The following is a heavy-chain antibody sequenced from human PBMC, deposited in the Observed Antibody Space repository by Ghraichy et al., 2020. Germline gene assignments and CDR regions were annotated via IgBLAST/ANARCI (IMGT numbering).Heavy chain of an antibody. Sequence: GSLRLSCAASGFTFSSYAMSWVRQAPGKGLEWVSAISGSGGSTYYADSVKGRFTISRDNSKNTLYLQMNSLRAEDTAVYYCAKDQTLFPIVVVPAAMPDAFDIWGQGTMVTGSS. CDR1: GFTFSSYA. CDR2: ISGSGGST. V-gene: IGHV3-23*01. CDR3: AKDQTLFPIVVVPAAMPDAFDI. D-gene: IGHD2-2*01. J-gene: IGHJ3*02.